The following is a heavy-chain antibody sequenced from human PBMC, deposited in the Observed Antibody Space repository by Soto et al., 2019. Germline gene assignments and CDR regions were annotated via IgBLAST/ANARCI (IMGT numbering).Heavy chain of an antibody. V-gene: IGHV5-10-1*01. CDR1: GYSFTSYW. Sequence: GESLKISCKGSGYSFTSYWISWVRQMPGKGLEWMGRIDPSDSYTNYSPSFQGHVTISADKSISTAYLQWSSLKASDTAMYYCARLGNYDILTGHYYYYYGMDVWGQGTTVTVS. CDR2: IDPSDSYT. D-gene: IGHD3-9*01. CDR3: ARLGNYDILTGHYYYYYGMDV. J-gene: IGHJ6*02.